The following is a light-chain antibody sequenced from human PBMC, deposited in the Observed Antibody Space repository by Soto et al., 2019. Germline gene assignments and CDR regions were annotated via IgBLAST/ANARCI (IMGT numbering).Light chain of an antibody. CDR3: PSYDSRMSNVV. Sequence: QSALTQPPSVSGAPGQRITISCTGSSSNIGALFGVHWYQHLPGSAPRLLFYLNGDRPSGVPDRFSAFKSGSSASLVITGLPAEDEAYYYCPSYDSRMSNVVFGGGTPLTVL. J-gene: IGLJ2*01. CDR2: LNG. CDR1: SSNIGALFG. V-gene: IGLV1-40*01.